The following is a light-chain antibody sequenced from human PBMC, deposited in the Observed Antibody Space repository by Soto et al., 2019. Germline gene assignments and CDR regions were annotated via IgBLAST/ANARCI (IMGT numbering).Light chain of an antibody. V-gene: IGLV2-23*02. CDR1: SSDVGSYNL. Sequence: QSALTQPASVSGSPGQSITISCTGTSSDVGSYNLVSWYQQHPGKAPKLMIYEVSKRPSGVSNRFSGSKSGNTASLTISGLQAEDEADYYCCSDAGNSTFVVFGGGTKLTVL. CDR3: CSDAGNSTFVV. CDR2: EVS. J-gene: IGLJ2*01.